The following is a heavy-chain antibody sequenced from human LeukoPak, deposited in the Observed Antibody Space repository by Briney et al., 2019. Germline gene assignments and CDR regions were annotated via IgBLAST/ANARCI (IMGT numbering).Heavy chain of an antibody. CDR1: GFTFSSYW. D-gene: IGHD5-12*01. V-gene: IGHV3-74*03. CDR2: INSDGSSI. Sequence: GGSLRLSCAASGFTFSSYWMHWVRQVPGKELVWVSRINSDGSSITYADSVKGRFTISGDNAKNTLYLQMNSLRVEDTAVYYCVREGRVSGYDFDCWGQGTLVTVSS. J-gene: IGHJ4*02. CDR3: VREGRVSGYDFDC.